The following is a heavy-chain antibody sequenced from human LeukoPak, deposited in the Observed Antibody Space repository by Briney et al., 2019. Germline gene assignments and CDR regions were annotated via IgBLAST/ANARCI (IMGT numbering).Heavy chain of an antibody. CDR1: GFTFSSYS. CDR2: ISSSSSYI. J-gene: IGHJ4*02. CDR3: AKFYDISTGYFDC. Sequence: PGGSLRLSCAASGFTFSSYSMNWVCQAPGKGLEWVSSISSSSSYIYYADSVKGRFTISRDNAKNSLYLQMNSLRAEDTAVYYCAKFYDISTGYFDCWGQGTLVTVSS. D-gene: IGHD3-9*01. V-gene: IGHV3-21*04.